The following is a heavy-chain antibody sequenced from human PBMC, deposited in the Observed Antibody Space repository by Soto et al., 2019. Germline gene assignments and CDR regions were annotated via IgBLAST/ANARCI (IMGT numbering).Heavy chain of an antibody. J-gene: IGHJ3*02. Sequence: GGSLRLSCAASGFTFSSYSMNWVRQAPGKGLEWVSSISSSSSYIYYADSVKGRFTISRDNAKNSLYLQMNSLRAEDTAVYYCARDHNYYGSGRVLPDAFDIWGQGTMVTVSS. D-gene: IGHD3-10*01. V-gene: IGHV3-21*01. CDR2: ISSSSSYI. CDR1: GFTFSSYS. CDR3: ARDHNYYGSGRVLPDAFDI.